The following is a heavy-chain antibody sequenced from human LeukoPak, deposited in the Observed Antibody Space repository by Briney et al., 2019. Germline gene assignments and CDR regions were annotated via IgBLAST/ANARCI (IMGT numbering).Heavy chain of an antibody. J-gene: IGHJ4*02. D-gene: IGHD5-18*01. V-gene: IGHV4-59*08. CDR3: ARHQLWSEYDY. CDR1: VGSISSYY. Sequence: SETLSLTCTVSVGSISSYYWSWIRQPPGKGLEWIGYIYYSGSTNYNPSLKSRVTISLDTSKHQFSLKLSSVTAADTAVYYCARHQLWSEYDYWGQGTLVTVSS. CDR2: IYYSGST.